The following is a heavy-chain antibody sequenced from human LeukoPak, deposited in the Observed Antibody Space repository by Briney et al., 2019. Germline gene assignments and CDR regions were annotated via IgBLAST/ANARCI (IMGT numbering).Heavy chain of an antibody. V-gene: IGHV3-9*01. J-gene: IGHJ6*03. Sequence: PGRSLRLSCAASGFTFDDYAMHWVRQAPGKGLEWVSGISWNSGSIGYADSVKGRFTISRDNAKNSLYLQMNSLRAEDTAVYYCARTRTSYYMDVWGKGTTVTISS. D-gene: IGHD1-1*01. CDR1: GFTFDDYA. CDR3: ARTRTSYYMDV. CDR2: ISWNSGSI.